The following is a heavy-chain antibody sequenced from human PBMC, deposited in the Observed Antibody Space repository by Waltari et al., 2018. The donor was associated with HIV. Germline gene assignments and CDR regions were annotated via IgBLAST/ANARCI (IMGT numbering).Heavy chain of an antibody. CDR2: IYTSEST. D-gene: IGHD3-22*01. J-gene: IGHJ6*02. CDR3: ARDNVDYYDSSGQLAYGMDV. V-gene: IGHV4-61*02. Sequence: QVQLQESGPGLVKPSQTLSLTCTVSGGSISSGSYYWSWIRQPAGKGLEWIGRIYTSESTNYNPSLKSRVTISVDTSKNQFSLKLSSLTAADTAVYYCARDNVDYYDSSGQLAYGMDVWGQGTTVTVSS. CDR1: GGSISSGSYY.